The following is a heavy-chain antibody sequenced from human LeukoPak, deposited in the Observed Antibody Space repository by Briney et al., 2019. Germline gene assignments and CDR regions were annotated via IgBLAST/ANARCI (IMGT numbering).Heavy chain of an antibody. Sequence: GGSLRLSCAASGFTFSSYTMNWVRQAPGKGREWDSTIGGSASGTFYADSVKGRFTISRDNSKNTLYLQMNSLRAEDTAVYYCAKGGDGSYYSRADCWGQGTLVTVSS. V-gene: IGHV3-23*01. J-gene: IGHJ4*02. CDR1: GFTFSSYT. D-gene: IGHD2-15*01. CDR3: AKGGDGSYYSRADC. CDR2: IGGSASGT.